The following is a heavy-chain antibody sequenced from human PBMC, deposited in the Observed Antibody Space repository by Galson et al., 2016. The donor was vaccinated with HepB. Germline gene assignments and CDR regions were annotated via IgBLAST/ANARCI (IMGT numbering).Heavy chain of an antibody. D-gene: IGHD4-17*01. V-gene: IGHV3-74*01. CDR1: GFTFSNYW. CDR2: INAAGTNI. J-gene: IGHJ4*02. Sequence: SLRLSCAASGFTFSNYWMHWVRQGPGQGLVWVSRINAAGTNIKYADSVKGRFTVSRDNAKDTLFLELSNLTAEDTATYYCSRTYGDSDYWGQGTLVIVSS. CDR3: SRTYGDSDY.